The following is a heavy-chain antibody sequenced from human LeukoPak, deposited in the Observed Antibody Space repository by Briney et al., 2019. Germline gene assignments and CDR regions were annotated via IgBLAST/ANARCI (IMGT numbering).Heavy chain of an antibody. J-gene: IGHJ4*02. D-gene: IGHD4-17*01. Sequence: TGGSLRLSCTASGFTFGDYAMSWFRQAPGKGLEWVSSISSSSYIYYSDSVKGRFTISRDNAKNSLYLQMNSLRAEDTAVYYCTRDDFGDSVDYWGQGTLVTVSA. CDR2: ISSSSYI. CDR3: TRDDFGDSVDY. V-gene: IGHV3-69-1*01. CDR1: GFTFGDYA.